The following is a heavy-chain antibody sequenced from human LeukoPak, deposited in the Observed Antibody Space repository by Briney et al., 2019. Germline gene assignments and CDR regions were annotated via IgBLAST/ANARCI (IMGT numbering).Heavy chain of an antibody. V-gene: IGHV3-48*04. CDR1: GFTFSSYA. J-gene: IGHJ3*02. CDR2: ISSSGSTI. Sequence: GGSLRLSCAASGFTFSSYAMHWVRQAPGKGLEWVSYISSSGSTIYYADSVKGRFTISRDNAKNSLYLQMNSLRAEDTALYYCAKDNSPNYYDSSGYYGNAFDIWGQGTMVTVSS. D-gene: IGHD3-22*01. CDR3: AKDNSPNYYDSSGYYGNAFDI.